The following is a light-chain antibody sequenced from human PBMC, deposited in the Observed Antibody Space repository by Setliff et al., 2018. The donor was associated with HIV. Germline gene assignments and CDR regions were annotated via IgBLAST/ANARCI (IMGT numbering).Light chain of an antibody. J-gene: IGLJ1*01. CDR2: DVK. V-gene: IGLV2-23*02. CDR1: SSDVGGYNY. CDR3: CSYAGSGPV. Sequence: QSALAQPASVSGSPGPSITLSCTGTSSDVGGYNYVSWYQQHPDKAPKLMIYDVKNRPSGVSDRFSGSKSGNTASLTISGLQAEDEADYYCCSYAGSGPVFGAGTKVTVL.